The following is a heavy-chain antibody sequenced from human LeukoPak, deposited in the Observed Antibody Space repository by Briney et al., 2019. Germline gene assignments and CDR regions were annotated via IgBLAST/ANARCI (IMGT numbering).Heavy chain of an antibody. CDR1: GGSISSYY. V-gene: IGHV4-59*08. CDR2: IYDSGST. J-gene: IGHJ4*02. CDR3: ARLESGVLGDPYYYDSSGYYYRGYFDN. Sequence: PSETLSLTCTVSGGSISSYYWSWIRQPPGKGREWIGYIYDSGSTKYNLSLKSRVTISVDTSKNQFSLKLSSVTAADTAVYYCARLESGVLGDPYYYDSSGYYYRGYFDNWGQGSLVTVSS. D-gene: IGHD3-22*01.